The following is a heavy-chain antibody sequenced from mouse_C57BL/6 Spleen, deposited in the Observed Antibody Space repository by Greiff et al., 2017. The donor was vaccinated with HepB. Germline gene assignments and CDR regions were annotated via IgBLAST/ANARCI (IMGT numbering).Heavy chain of an antibody. V-gene: IGHV1-62-2*01. CDR1: GYTFTEYT. D-gene: IGHD1-1*01. CDR2: FYPGSGSI. Sequence: VKLVESGAELVKPGASVKLSCKASGYTFTEYTIHWVKQRSGQGLEWIGWFYPGSGSIKYNEKFKDKATLTADKSSSAVYMELSRLTSEDSAVYFCARHEKGDYYGSSYGWFAYWGQGTLVTVSA. J-gene: IGHJ3*01. CDR3: ARHEKGDYYGSSYGWFAY.